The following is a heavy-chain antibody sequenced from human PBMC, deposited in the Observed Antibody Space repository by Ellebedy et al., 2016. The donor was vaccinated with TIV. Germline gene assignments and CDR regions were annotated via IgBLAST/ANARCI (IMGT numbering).Heavy chain of an antibody. Sequence: AASVKVSCKASGYTFTTNAITWVRQAPGQGLEWMGWISAYNGNTNYAQKLQGRVTMTTDTSTSNAYMELRSLRSDDPAVYYCARVSRYYYGMDVWGQGTTVTVSS. CDR3: ARVSRYYYGMDV. V-gene: IGHV1-18*04. CDR1: GYTFTTNA. CDR2: ISAYNGNT. J-gene: IGHJ6*02.